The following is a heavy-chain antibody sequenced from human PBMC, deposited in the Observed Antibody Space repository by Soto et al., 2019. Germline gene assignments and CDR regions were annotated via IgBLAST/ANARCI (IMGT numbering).Heavy chain of an antibody. Sequence: VQLVESGGGLVQPGRSLRLSCAASGFTFDDYAMHWVRQAPGKGLEWVSGISWNSGSIGYADSVKGRFTISRDNAKNSLYLQMNSLRAEDTALYYCAKDASLGYCSSTSCYGLDYWGQGTLVTVSS. D-gene: IGHD2-2*01. J-gene: IGHJ4*02. V-gene: IGHV3-9*01. CDR2: ISWNSGSI. CDR1: GFTFDDYA. CDR3: AKDASLGYCSSTSCYGLDY.